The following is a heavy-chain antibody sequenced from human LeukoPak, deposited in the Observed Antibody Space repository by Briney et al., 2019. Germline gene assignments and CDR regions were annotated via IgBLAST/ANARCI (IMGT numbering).Heavy chain of an antibody. CDR1: GGTFSSYA. J-gene: IGHJ4*02. Sequence: ASVKVSCKASGGTFSSYAFSWVRQAPGQGLEWMGGVIPIVGTTNYAQMFQGRVTITADESTSTAYMELSSLRSEDTAVYYCARGGYYYDSSGYSHLPDYWGQGTLVTVSA. CDR3: ARGGYYYDSSGYSHLPDY. CDR2: VIPIVGTT. D-gene: IGHD3-22*01. V-gene: IGHV1-69*13.